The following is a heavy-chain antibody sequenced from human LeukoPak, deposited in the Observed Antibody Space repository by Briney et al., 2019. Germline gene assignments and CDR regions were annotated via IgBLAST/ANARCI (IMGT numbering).Heavy chain of an antibody. CDR1: GGSISSSSYY. V-gene: IGHV4-39*01. CDR3: ATPYGDYAYAFDI. J-gene: IGHJ3*02. CDR2: IYYSGST. Sequence: SETLSLTGTVSGGSISSSSYYWGWSRQPPGKGLEGIGSIYYSGSTYYNPSLKSRVTISVDTSKNQFSLKLSPVTAADTAVYYCATPYGDYAYAFDIWGQGTMVTVSS. D-gene: IGHD4-17*01.